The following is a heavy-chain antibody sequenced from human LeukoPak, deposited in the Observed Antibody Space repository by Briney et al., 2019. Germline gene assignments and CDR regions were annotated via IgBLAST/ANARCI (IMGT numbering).Heavy chain of an antibody. D-gene: IGHD6-19*01. CDR2: IIPVFGTA. V-gene: IGHV1-69*06. J-gene: IGHJ6*03. CDR1: GGSFSSYA. CDR3: AKQGAVRQDYYMDV. Sequence: SLKVSCKASGGSFSSYAISWVRQAPGQGLEWMGRIIPVFGTASYAQKFQGRVNITADIVSSTAPMELTSLTSEDTAVYFCAKQGAVRQDYYMDVWGNGTTVTVSS.